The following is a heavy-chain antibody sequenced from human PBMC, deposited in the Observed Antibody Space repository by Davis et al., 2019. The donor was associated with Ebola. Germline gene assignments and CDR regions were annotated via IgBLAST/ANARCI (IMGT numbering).Heavy chain of an antibody. D-gene: IGHD6-19*01. CDR2: ISAYNGNT. J-gene: IGHJ6*02. V-gene: IGHV1-18*01. CDR3: ARDSRWLVPGTYYYYGMDV. CDR1: GYTFTSYG. Sequence: ASVKVSCKASGYTFTSYGISWVRQAPGQGLEWMGWISAYNGNTNYAQKLQGRVTMTTDTSTSTAYMELSGLRYEDTAVYYCARDSRWLVPGTYYYYGMDVWGQGTTVTVSS.